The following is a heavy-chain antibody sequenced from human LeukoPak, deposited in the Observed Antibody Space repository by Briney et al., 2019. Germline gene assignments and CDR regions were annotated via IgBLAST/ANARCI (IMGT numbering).Heavy chain of an antibody. Sequence: PGGSLRLSCSVSGFTFSSYAMSWVRQAPGKGLEWFSTTSGIGAGTYYADSVRGLFTISRDNAKNTLYLQMDSLRAEDTAVYYCAKDSRDWTYFDFWGQGTLVTVSS. CDR2: TSGIGAGT. CDR3: AKDSRDWTYFDF. V-gene: IGHV3-23*01. CDR1: GFTFSSYA. J-gene: IGHJ4*02. D-gene: IGHD3/OR15-3a*01.